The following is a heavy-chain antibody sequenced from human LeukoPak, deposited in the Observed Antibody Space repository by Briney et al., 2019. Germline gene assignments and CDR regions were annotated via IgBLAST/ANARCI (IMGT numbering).Heavy chain of an antibody. Sequence: GGTLRLSCAASGFTFSSYGMSWVRQAPGKGLEWVSAISGSGGSTYYADSVKGRFTISRDNSKNTLYLQMNSLRAEDTAVYYCAKVRWGSDNALDSWGQGTLVTGSS. J-gene: IGHJ4*02. CDR2: ISGSGGST. D-gene: IGHD3-16*01. CDR3: AKVRWGSDNALDS. CDR1: GFTFSSYG. V-gene: IGHV3-23*01.